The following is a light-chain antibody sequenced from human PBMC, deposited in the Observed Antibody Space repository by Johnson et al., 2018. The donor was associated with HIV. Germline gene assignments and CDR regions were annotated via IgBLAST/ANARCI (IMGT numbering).Light chain of an antibody. CDR3: GTWDSSLIAGGV. V-gene: IGLV1-51*01. CDR1: NSNIGNNY. Sequence: QSVLTQPPSVSAAPGQKVTISCSGSNSNIGNNYVSWYQQLPGTAPKLLIYDNNKRPSGIPDRFSGSKSGTSATLGITGLQTGDEADYYCGTWDSSLIAGGVFGTGTKVTVL. CDR2: DNN. J-gene: IGLJ1*01.